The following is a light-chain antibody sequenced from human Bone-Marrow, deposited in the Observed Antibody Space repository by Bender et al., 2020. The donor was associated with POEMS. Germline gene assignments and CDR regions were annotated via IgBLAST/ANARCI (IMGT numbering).Light chain of an antibody. CDR2: YDD. J-gene: IGLJ3*02. Sequence: QSVVTQPPSLSEAPRQRVTSSCSGSSSNIGNHGVNWYQQHPGEAPKLLIYYDDLLTPGVPDRFSASASGSSASLAISELQSGGGALYYCSALGDSLSGWVFGGGTKLAVL. CDR1: SSNIGNHG. CDR3: SALGDSLSGWV. V-gene: IGLV1-36*01.